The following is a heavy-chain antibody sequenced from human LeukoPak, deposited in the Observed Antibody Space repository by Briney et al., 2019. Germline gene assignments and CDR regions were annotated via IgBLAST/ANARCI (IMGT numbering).Heavy chain of an antibody. J-gene: IGHJ4*02. Sequence: GGSLRLSCAASGFTFSSYAMSWVRQAPGKGLEWVSAISGSGGSTYYADSVKGRFTISRDNSKNTLYLQMNSLRAEDTAVYYCAKWGYYDSSGYYDFDYWGQGTLVTVSS. CDR3: AKWGYYDSSGYYDFDY. D-gene: IGHD3-22*01. V-gene: IGHV3-23*01. CDR1: GFTFSSYA. CDR2: ISGSGGST.